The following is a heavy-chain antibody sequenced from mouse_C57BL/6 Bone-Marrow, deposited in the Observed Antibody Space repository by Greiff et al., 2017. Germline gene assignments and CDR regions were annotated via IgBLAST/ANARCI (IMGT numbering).Heavy chain of an antibody. J-gene: IGHJ4*01. Sequence: EVQVVESGPGMVKPSQSLSLTCTVTGYSITSGYDWHWIRHFPGNKLEWMGYISYSGSTNYNPSLKSRISITPDPSKNPFFLKLNAVTTDVTATDYCACRGAMVTTDGSCYAMEDWGQGTSVTVSS. V-gene: IGHV3-1*01. D-gene: IGHD2-2*01. CDR2: ISYSGST. CDR1: GYSITSGYD. CDR3: ACRGAMVTTDGSCYAMED.